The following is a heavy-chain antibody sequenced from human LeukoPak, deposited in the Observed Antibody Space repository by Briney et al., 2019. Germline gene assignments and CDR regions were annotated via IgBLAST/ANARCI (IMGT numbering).Heavy chain of an antibody. Sequence: ASVKVSCKASGGTFSSYAISWVRQAPGQGLEWMGGIIPIFGTANYAQKFQGRVTITTDESTSTAYMELSSLRSEDTAVYYCAREVRRSKYSSSPGAFDIWGQGTMVTVSS. CDR2: IIPIFGTA. CDR1: GGTFSSYA. D-gene: IGHD6-6*01. CDR3: AREVRRSKYSSSPGAFDI. J-gene: IGHJ3*02. V-gene: IGHV1-69*05.